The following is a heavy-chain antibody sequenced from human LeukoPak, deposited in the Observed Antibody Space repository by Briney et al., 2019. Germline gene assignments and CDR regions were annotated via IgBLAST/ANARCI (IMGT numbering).Heavy chain of an antibody. J-gene: IGHJ6*02. Sequence: GGALRLFCAAAGITFGNNWMHWGRRGPGEGVVGISRSNSDGGGAIYADSVKGRLTVSRDNAKNTLYLQMNSLRAEDTAVYYCARRHIVVVPAAIRSFYYYYGMDVWGQGTTVTVSS. CDR3: ARRHIVVVPAAIRSFYYYYGMDV. CDR2: SNSDGGGA. D-gene: IGHD2-2*01. CDR1: GITFGNNW. V-gene: IGHV3-74*01.